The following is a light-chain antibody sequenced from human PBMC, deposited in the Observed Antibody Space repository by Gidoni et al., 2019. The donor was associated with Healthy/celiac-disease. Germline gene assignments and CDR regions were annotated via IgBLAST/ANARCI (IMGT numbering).Light chain of an antibody. Sequence: DIQMTQSPSTLSASVGDRVTITCRAIQSISSWLAWYQQKPGKAPKLLIYKASNLESGVPSRFSGSGSGTEFTLTISSLQPDDLATYYCQQYNSYPWTFGQGTKVEIK. CDR1: QSISSW. CDR3: QQYNSYPWT. CDR2: KAS. J-gene: IGKJ1*01. V-gene: IGKV1-5*03.